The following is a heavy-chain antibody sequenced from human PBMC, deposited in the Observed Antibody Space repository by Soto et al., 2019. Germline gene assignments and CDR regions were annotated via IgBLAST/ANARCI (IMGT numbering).Heavy chain of an antibody. J-gene: IGHJ4*02. CDR2: IYHSGST. CDR1: GGSISSSNW. D-gene: IGHD3-10*01. CDR3: AAITMVRGANLDY. Sequence: QVQLQESGPGLVKPSGTLSLTCAVSGGSISSSNWWSWVRQPPGKGLEWIGEIYHSGSTNYNPSLKSRITISVDKSKHQFSLKLSSAISADTAVYYCAAITMVRGANLDYWGQGTLVTVSS. V-gene: IGHV4-4*02.